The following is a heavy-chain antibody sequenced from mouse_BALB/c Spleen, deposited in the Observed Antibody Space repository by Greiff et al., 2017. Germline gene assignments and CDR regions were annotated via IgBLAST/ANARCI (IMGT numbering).Heavy chain of an antibody. J-gene: IGHJ2*01. CDR1: GYSFTGYY. D-gene: IGHD2-14*01. CDR2: INPYNGAT. Sequence: VQLKESGPELVKPGASVKISCKASGYSFTGYYMHWVKQSHVKSLEWIGRINPYNGATSYNQNFKDKASLTVDKSSSTAYMELHSLTSEDSAVYYCARSVYRYGPFDYWGQGTTLTVSS. V-gene: IGHV1-31*01. CDR3: ARSVYRYGPFDY.